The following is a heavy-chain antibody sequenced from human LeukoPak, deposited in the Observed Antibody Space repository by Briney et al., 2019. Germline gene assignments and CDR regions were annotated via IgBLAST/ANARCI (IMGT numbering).Heavy chain of an antibody. CDR2: ISSSSSYI. D-gene: IGHD4-17*01. CDR1: GFTFNTYT. J-gene: IGHJ4*02. CDR3: ARAHDYGDYFFDY. Sequence: GGSLRLSCAASGFTFNTYTINWVRQAPGKGLEWVSSISSSSSYIYYADSVKGRFTISRDNAKKALYLQMNSPRAEDTAVYYCARAHDYGDYFFDYWGQGTLVTVSS. V-gene: IGHV3-21*04.